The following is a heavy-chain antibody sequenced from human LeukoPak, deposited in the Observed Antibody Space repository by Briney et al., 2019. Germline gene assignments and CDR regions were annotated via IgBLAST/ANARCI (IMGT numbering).Heavy chain of an antibody. J-gene: IGHJ3*02. V-gene: IGHV1-2*02. CDR1: TFTGYY. Sequence: TFTGYYMHWVRQAPGQGLEWMGWINPNSGGTNYAQKFQGRVTMTRDTSISTAYMELSRLRSDDTAVYYCARSYGSGNDAFDIWGQGTMVTVSS. D-gene: IGHD3-10*01. CDR2: INPNSGGT. CDR3: ARSYGSGNDAFDI.